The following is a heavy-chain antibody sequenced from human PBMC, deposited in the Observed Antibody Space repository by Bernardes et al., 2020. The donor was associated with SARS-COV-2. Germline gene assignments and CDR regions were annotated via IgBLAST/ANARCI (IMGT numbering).Heavy chain of an antibody. V-gene: IGHV4-34*01. CDR2: INFSGST. Sequence: SETLSLTCAVYGGSLGGTYGNWTRQPPGKGRGWMEEINFSGSTNYNPSLKSRVTISVDTSKNQFSLKLNSVTAADTAVYYCARAVWGIWYFDLWGRGTLVTVSS. CDR1: GGSLGGTY. J-gene: IGHJ2*01. CDR3: ARAVWGIWYFDL. D-gene: IGHD3-16*01.